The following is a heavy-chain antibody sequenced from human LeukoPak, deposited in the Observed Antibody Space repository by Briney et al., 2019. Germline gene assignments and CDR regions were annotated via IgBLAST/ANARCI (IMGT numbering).Heavy chain of an antibody. J-gene: IGHJ3*02. V-gene: IGHV4-30-4*01. CDR3: ARRITMVRGVIADAFDI. CDR2: TYYSGST. CDR1: GGSISSGDYY. Sequence: SETLSLTCTVSGGSISSGDYYWSWIGQPQGKGLEWMGNTYYSGSTYYNPSLKSRVTISVDTSKNQFSLKLSSVTAADTAVYYCARRITMVRGVIADAFDIWGQGTMVTVSS. D-gene: IGHD3-10*01.